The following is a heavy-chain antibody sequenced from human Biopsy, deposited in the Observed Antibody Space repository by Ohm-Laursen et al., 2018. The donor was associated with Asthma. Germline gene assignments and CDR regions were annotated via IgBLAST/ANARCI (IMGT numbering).Heavy chain of an antibody. CDR2: IMTVFGTT. J-gene: IGHJ6*02. D-gene: IGHD6-19*01. V-gene: IGHV1-69*13. CDR1: GGTFSNFA. Sequence: GASVKVSCKAPGGTFSNFAISWVRQAPGQGLEWLGGIMTVFGTTNYAQKFQGRVTINADESTSTAYMEVTILRSEDTAIYYCARCQVGYSSGWSLLLKKIYYSGMDVWGQGTAVTVSS. CDR3: ARCQVGYSSGWSLLLKKIYYSGMDV.